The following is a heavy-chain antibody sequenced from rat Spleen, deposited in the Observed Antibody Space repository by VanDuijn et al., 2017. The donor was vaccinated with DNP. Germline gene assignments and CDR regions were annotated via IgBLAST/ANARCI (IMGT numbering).Heavy chain of an antibody. D-gene: IGHD4-3*01. V-gene: IGHV3-3*01. J-gene: IGHJ2*01. CDR2: INSAGST. CDR3: ARSRYNSDHYFDY. CDR1: YYSITSSYR. Sequence: EVQLQESGPGLVKPSQSLSLTCSVNYYSITSSYRWNWIRLFPGNKLEWMGYINSAGSTDNNPSLKSRISITRDTSKNPFFLQMNSVTTEDTATYYCARSRYNSDHYFDYWGQGVMVTVSS.